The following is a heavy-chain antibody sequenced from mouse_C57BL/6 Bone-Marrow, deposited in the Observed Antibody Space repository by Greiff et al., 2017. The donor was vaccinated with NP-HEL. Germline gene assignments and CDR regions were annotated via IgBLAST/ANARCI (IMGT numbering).Heavy chain of an antibody. CDR2: IDHSDSYT. D-gene: IGHD2-5*01. CDR3: ARGKLYSKSFDY. Sequence: VQLQQPGAELVMPGASVKLSCKASGYTFTSYWMHWVKQRPGQGLEWIGEIDHSDSYTNYNQKFKGKSTLTVDKSSITAYMQLSSLTSSDSAVYYCARGKLYSKSFDYWGQGTTLTVSS. V-gene: IGHV1-69*01. CDR1: GYTFTSYW. J-gene: IGHJ2*01.